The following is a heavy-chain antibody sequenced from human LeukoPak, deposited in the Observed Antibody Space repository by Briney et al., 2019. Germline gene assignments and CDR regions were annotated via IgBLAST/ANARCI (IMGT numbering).Heavy chain of an antibody. D-gene: IGHD3-9*01. CDR3: AKEGGATYYDILTGYPHYYFDY. V-gene: IGHV3-23*01. CDR2: ISGSGGST. Sequence: GGSLRLSCAASGFTFSSYAMSWVRQAPGKGLEWVSAISGSGGSTYYADSVKGRFTISRDNSKNTPYLQMNSLRAEDTAVYYCAKEGGATYYDILTGYPHYYFDYWGQGTLVTVSS. CDR1: GFTFSSYA. J-gene: IGHJ4*02.